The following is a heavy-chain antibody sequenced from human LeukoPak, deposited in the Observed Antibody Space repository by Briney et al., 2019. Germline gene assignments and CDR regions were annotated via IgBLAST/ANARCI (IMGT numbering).Heavy chain of an antibody. CDR3: ARDRVGTTWSEFDY. D-gene: IGHD6-13*01. Sequence: GGSLRLSCAGSGFTFSSYAMHWVRQAPGKGLEYVSAINNNGVTTQYANSVKGRFTISRDNSQNTLYLQMGSLRAEDMAVYYCARDRVGTTWSEFDYWGQGTLVTVSS. CDR1: GFTFSSYA. J-gene: IGHJ4*02. CDR2: INNNGVTT. V-gene: IGHV3-64*01.